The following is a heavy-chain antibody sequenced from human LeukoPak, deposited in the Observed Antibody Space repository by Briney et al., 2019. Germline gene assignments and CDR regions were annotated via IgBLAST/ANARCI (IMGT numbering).Heavy chain of an antibody. CDR3: ARGRGYCGSASCFYFDY. V-gene: IGHV3-64*01. Sequence: GGSLSLSCAASGFTFSSYSMNWVRQAPGKGLEYVSAISSDGHITYYANSVKGRFTISRDNSKNTLYLQMGSLTTEDMAVYYCARGRGYCGSASCFYFDYRGQGTLVTVSS. CDR2: ISSDGHIT. D-gene: IGHD2-2*01. CDR1: GFTFSSYS. J-gene: IGHJ4*02.